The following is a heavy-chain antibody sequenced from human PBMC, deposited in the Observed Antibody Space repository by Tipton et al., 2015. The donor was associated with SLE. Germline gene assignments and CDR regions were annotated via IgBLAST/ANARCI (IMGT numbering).Heavy chain of an antibody. CDR3: ANADTAAGTEYFDY. CDR2: IDTAGDT. V-gene: IGHV3-13*01. J-gene: IGHJ4*02. Sequence: SLRLSCAASGFTFSSYDMHWVRQATGKGLEWVSTIDTAGDTNYPGSVKGRFTISRENAKKFLYLQMNSLRAEDTAVYYCANADTAAGTEYFDYWGQGTLVTVSS. D-gene: IGHD6-13*01. CDR1: GFTFSSYD.